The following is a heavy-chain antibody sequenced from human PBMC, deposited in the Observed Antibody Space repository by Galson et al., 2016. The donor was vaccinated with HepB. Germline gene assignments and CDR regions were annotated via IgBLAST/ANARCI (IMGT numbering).Heavy chain of an antibody. V-gene: IGHV3-53*01. CDR3: AREPHDFGDYGVDY. CDR2: IYSGGST. J-gene: IGHJ4*02. CDR1: GFAVRSNF. Sequence: SLRLSCAVSGFAVRSNFMAWVRQAPGKGLEWVSLIYSGGSTYYADSVRGRFTISRDNAKNSLYLQLNSLRAEDTAVYYCAREPHDFGDYGVDYWGQGTLVTVSS. D-gene: IGHD4-17*01.